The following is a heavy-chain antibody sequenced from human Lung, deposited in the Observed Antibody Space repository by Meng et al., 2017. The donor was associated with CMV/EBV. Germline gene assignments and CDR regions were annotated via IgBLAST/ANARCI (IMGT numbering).Heavy chain of an antibody. Sequence: ASVXVSXXASGYTFTSYGISWVRQAPGQGLEWMGWISAYNGNTNYAQKFEGRVIMPTDTFTSTAYMELRSLSSDDPAVYYCTREWESVAHGGDYWGQGTLVTVSS. CDR2: ISAYNGNT. J-gene: IGHJ4*02. D-gene: IGHD1-26*01. CDR1: GYTFTSYG. CDR3: TREWESVAHGGDY. V-gene: IGHV1-18*04.